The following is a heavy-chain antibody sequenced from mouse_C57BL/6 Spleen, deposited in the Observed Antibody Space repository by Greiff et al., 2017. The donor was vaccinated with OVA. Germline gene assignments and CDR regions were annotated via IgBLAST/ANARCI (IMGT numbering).Heavy chain of an antibody. CDR2: IHPSDSDT. J-gene: IGHJ2*01. V-gene: IGHV1-74*01. CDR3: AIDPGPHYFDY. Sequence: QVQLQQPGAELVKPGASVKVSCKASGYTFTSYWMHWVKQRPGQGLEWIGRIHPSDSDTNYNQKFKGKATLTVDKSSSTAYIQLSSLTSEDSAVYYCAIDPGPHYFDYWGQGTTLTVSS. CDR1: GYTFTSYW.